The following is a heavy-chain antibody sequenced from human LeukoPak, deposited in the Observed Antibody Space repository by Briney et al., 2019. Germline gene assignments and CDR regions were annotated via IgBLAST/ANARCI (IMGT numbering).Heavy chain of an antibody. CDR1: GYTFTSYY. CDR3: ARDATTAAFDY. V-gene: IGHV1-46*01. Sequence: GASVKVSCKASGYTFTSYYMHWVGQAPGQGLEWMGIINPSGGSTSYAQKFQGRVTMTRDTSTSTVYMELSSLRSEDTAVYYCARDATTAAFDYWGQGTLVTVSS. J-gene: IGHJ4*02. CDR2: INPSGGST. D-gene: IGHD2-2*01.